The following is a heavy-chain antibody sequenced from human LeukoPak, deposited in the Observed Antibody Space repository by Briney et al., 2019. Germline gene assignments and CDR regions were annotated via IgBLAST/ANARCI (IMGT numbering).Heavy chain of an antibody. J-gene: IGHJ6*02. CDR2: IYSGGST. CDR3: ARDRHYYYGMDV. Sequence: GGSLRLSCAASGFTVSSNYMSWVRQAPGKGLEWVSVIYSGGSTYYADSVKGRFTISRDNSKNTLYLQMNSLRAEDTAVYYCARDRHYYYGMDVWGQGTTVTGSS. CDR1: GFTVSSNY. V-gene: IGHV3-66*01.